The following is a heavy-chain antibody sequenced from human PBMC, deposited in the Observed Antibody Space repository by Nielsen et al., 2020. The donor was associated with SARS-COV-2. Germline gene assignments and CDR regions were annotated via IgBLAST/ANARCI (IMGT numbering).Heavy chain of an antibody. V-gene: IGHV3-23*01. Sequence: GESLKISCAASGFTFSNYAMSWVRQAPGKGLEWVSAISGSGGSTYYADSVKGRFTISRDNSKNTLYLQMNSLRAEDTAVYYCAKTHRSIAVAGTGFDYWGQGTLVTVSS. D-gene: IGHD6-19*01. CDR2: ISGSGGST. CDR1: GFTFSNYA. J-gene: IGHJ4*02. CDR3: AKTHRSIAVAGTGFDY.